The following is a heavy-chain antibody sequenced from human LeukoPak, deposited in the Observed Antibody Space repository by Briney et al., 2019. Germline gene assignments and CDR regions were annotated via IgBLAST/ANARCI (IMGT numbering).Heavy chain of an antibody. Sequence: PGGSLRLSCAASGVTFSSYAMSWVRQAPGKGVEWVSAISGSGGSTYYADSVKGRFTISRDNTKNTVYMQMNSLRAEDTAVYYCAKDRFWGYSGYDESGADYWGQGTLVTVSS. CDR3: AKDRFWGYSGYDESGADY. CDR1: GVTFSSYA. CDR2: ISGSGGST. V-gene: IGHV3-23*01. D-gene: IGHD5-12*01. J-gene: IGHJ4*02.